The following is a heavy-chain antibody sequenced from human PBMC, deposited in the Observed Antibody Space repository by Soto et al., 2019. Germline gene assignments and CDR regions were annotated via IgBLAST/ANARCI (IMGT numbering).Heavy chain of an antibody. Sequence: TLSLTCAVYGWSFSGYYCSWIRQPPGKGLEWIVEINHSGSTNYNPSLKSRVTISVDTSKNQFSLKLSSVTAADTAVYYCARVVRDSSGYQTDYWGQGTLVTVSS. CDR1: GWSFSGYY. J-gene: IGHJ4*02. CDR3: ARVVRDSSGYQTDY. V-gene: IGHV4-34*01. D-gene: IGHD3-22*01. CDR2: INHSGST.